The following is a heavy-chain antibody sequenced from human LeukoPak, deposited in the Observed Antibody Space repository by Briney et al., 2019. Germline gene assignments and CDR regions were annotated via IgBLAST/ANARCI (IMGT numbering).Heavy chain of an antibody. J-gene: IGHJ4*02. D-gene: IGHD2-15*01. CDR3: ARDFCSGGTCYKGYKGY. CDR1: GFTFSSYA. V-gene: IGHV3-23*01. CDR2: ISGSGGST. Sequence: GGSLRLSCAASGFTFSSYAMSWVRQAPGKGLEWVSVISGSGGSTCYADSVKGRFTISRDNSKNMLYLQMNSLRVEDTAVYYCARDFCSGGTCYKGYKGYWGQGTLVTVSS.